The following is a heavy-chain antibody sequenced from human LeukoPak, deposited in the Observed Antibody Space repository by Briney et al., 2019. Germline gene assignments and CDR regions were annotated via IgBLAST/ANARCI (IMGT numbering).Heavy chain of an antibody. J-gene: IGHJ4*02. Sequence: GESLKISCKGSGYSFTSYWIGWVRQMPGKGLEWMGIIYPGDSDIRYNPSFQGQVTISAEKSITTTYLQWSRLKASDTAMYYCARYCDTTSCYRYWGQGTLVTVSS. D-gene: IGHD2-2*01. CDR3: ARYCDTTSCYRY. CDR1: GYSFTSYW. CDR2: IYPGDSDI. V-gene: IGHV5-51*01.